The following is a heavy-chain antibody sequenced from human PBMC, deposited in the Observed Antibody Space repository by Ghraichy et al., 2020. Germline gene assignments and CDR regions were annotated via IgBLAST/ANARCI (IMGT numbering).Heavy chain of an antibody. Sequence: GSLRLSCATSGFTFSDFWMHWVRQAPGKGLVWVSLINIDGTTTSYADAVKGRFTISRDNAENTLYLQMNSLRAEDTAVYYCARDYGGLGDVWAKGPRSPSP. CDR1: GFTFSDFW. D-gene: IGHD5-12*01. J-gene: IGHJ6*02. V-gene: IGHV3-74*03. CDR2: INIDGTTT. CDR3: ARDYGGLGDV.